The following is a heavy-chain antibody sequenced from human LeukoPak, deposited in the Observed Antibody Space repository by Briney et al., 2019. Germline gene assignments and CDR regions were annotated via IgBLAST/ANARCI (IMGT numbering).Heavy chain of an antibody. CDR1: GGSISSGSYY. D-gene: IGHD2-2*01. CDR2: IYTSGST. Sequence: TSETLSLTCTVSGGSISSGSYYWSWIRQPAGKGLEWIGRIYTSGSTNYNPSLKSRVTISLDTSKNQFSLKVNSVTAADTAVYYCARGDCSSTICYSPMDVWGKGTTVTVSS. J-gene: IGHJ6*03. V-gene: IGHV4-61*02. CDR3: ARGDCSSTICYSPMDV.